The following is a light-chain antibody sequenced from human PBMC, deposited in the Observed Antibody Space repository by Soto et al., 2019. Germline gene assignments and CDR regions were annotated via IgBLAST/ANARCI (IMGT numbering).Light chain of an antibody. CDR1: SGHTNYA. Sequence: QAVVTQSPSASASPGASVKLTCTLSSGHTNYAIAWHQQQPEKGPRFLMKINSDGSHSKGDGVPDRFSGSSSGAERYFTISSVQSEDEADYYCQTWGTGIVTFGGGTKLTVL. CDR2: INSDGSH. V-gene: IGLV4-69*01. J-gene: IGLJ2*01. CDR3: QTWGTGIVT.